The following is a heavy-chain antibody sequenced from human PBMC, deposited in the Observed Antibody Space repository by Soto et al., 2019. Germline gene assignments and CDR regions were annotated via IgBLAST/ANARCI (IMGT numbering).Heavy chain of an antibody. Sequence: QVQLVQSGAEVKKPWASVKVSCKASGYTFTSYAMHWVRQAPGQRLEWMGWINAGNGNTKYSQKFQGRVTITRDTSASTAYMELSSLRSEDTAVYYCARGGYDYIWGSYRPFDYWGQGTLVTVSS. CDR2: INAGNGNT. CDR3: ARGGYDYIWGSYRPFDY. D-gene: IGHD3-16*02. CDR1: GYTFTSYA. V-gene: IGHV1-3*01. J-gene: IGHJ4*02.